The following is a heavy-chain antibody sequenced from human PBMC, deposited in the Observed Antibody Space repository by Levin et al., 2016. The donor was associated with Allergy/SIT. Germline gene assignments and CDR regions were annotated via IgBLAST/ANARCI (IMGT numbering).Heavy chain of an antibody. CDR3: AHLYYDTLTGYLGPPYYFDY. Sequence: WIRQPPGKGLEWVGTIYYSGNTYYNPSLKSRVTISVDVSQNQVSLRLTSVTAADTAVYFCAHLYYDTLTGYLGPPYYFDYWGQGTVVTVSS. CDR2: IYYSGNT. J-gene: IGHJ4*02. D-gene: IGHD3-9*01. V-gene: IGHV4-39*01.